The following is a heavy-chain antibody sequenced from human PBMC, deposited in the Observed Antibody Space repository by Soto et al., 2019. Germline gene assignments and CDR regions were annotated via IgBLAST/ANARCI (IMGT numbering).Heavy chain of an antibody. D-gene: IGHD6-19*01. J-gene: IGHJ4*02. CDR3: ARVSIAVARGVDY. V-gene: IGHV4-59*11. CDR2: IYNIGST. Sequence: SLLLRLPSTVAEGSSGDLGGRWIRKPPGKGLESIGNIYNIGSTHYNPSLKSRVTISLDTSKNQFSLKLSSLSAADTAVYYCARVSIAVARGVDYWGQGTLVTVSS. CDR1: EGSSGDLG.